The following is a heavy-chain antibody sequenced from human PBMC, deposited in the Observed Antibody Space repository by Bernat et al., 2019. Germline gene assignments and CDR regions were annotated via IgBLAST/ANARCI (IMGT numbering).Heavy chain of an antibody. V-gene: IGHV3-30-3*01. J-gene: IGHJ6*02. CDR2: ISYDGSNK. D-gene: IGHD4-23*01. Sequence: VQLVESGGGLVQPGRSLRLSCAASGFTFSSYAMHWVRQAPGKGLEWVAVISYDGSNKYYEDSVKGRFTISRDNSKNTLYLQMNSLRAEDTAVYYCARDPEVTYPDYGMDVWGQGTTVTVSS. CDR3: ARDPEVTYPDYGMDV. CDR1: GFTFSSYA.